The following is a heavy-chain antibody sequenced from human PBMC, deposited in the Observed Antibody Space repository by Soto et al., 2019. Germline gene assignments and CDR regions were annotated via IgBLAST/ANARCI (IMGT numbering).Heavy chain of an antibody. CDR1: GDSLSSYY. D-gene: IGHD3-22*01. CDR2: IHYSGTT. Sequence: SETLSLTCTVSGDSLSSYYWSWIRQPPGKGLEWIGYIHYSGTTNYNSSLKSRDTISVDTSRNQFYLHLTSATAADTAVYFCARFWYYYDSNGHYDYFHYYGMDVWGQGTTVTVSS. J-gene: IGHJ6*02. CDR3: ARFWYYYDSNGHYDYFHYYGMDV. V-gene: IGHV4-59*08.